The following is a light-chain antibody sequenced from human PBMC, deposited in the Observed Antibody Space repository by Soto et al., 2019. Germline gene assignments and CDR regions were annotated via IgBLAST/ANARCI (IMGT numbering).Light chain of an antibody. CDR1: QGIANY. CDR3: QTYNSASRT. CDR2: EAS. J-gene: IGKJ1*01. Sequence: DVQMTQSPSSLSASVGDRVTITCRASQGIANYLAWYQQKPGTVPNLLIYEASTLHSGVPSRFSGSGSGTDFTLTISSLQPEDVATYYCQTYNSASRTFGQGTKVDIK. V-gene: IGKV1-27*01.